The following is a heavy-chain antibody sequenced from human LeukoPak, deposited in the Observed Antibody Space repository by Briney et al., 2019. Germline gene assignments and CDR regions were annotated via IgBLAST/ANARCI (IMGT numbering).Heavy chain of an antibody. J-gene: IGHJ4*02. CDR3: ARDHEPMVRGVIDY. CDR2: FDPEDGET. D-gene: IGHD3-10*01. Sequence: ASVKVSCKVSGYTLTELSMHWVRHAPGKGLEWVGGFDPEDGETIYAQKFQGRVSMTRDTSMSTAYMELRRLRSDDTAVYYCARDHEPMVRGVIDYWGQGTLVTVSS. CDR1: GYTLTELS. V-gene: IGHV1-24*01.